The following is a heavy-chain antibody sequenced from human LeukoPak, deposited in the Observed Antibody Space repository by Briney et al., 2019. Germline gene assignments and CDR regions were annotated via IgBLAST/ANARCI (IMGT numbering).Heavy chain of an antibody. CDR3: ARGRFVGSWAQNYYYYGMDV. Sequence: SETLSLTCTVSGGSISSYYWSWIRQPAGKGLEWIGRIYTSGSTNYNPSLKSRVTMSVDTSKNQFSLKLSSVTAADTAVYYCARGRFVGSWAQNYYYYGMDVWGQGTTVTVSS. V-gene: IGHV4-4*07. CDR2: IYTSGST. D-gene: IGHD6-13*01. J-gene: IGHJ6*02. CDR1: GGSISSYY.